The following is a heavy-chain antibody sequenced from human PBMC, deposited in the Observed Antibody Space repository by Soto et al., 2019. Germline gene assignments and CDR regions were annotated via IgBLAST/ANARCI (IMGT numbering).Heavy chain of an antibody. Sequence: ASVKVSCKASGYTFTGYYMHWVRQAPGQGLEWMGWINPNSGGTNYAQKFQGWVTMTRDTSISIAYMELSRLRSDDTAVYYCARELWIAVAGMHGDYWGQGTRVTVSS. CDR3: ARELWIAVAGMHGDY. CDR2: INPNSGGT. CDR1: GYTFTGYY. V-gene: IGHV1-2*04. D-gene: IGHD6-19*01. J-gene: IGHJ4*02.